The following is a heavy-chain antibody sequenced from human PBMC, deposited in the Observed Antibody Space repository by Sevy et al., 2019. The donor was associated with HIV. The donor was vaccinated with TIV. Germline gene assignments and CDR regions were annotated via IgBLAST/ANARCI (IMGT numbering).Heavy chain of an antibody. CDR1: GFTFSSYW. CDR2: IKQDGSEK. CDR3: ARDRITGTPTGDAFDI. V-gene: IGHV3-7*01. J-gene: IGHJ3*02. Sequence: GGSLRLSCAASGFTFSSYWMSWVRQAPGKGLEWVANIKQDGSEKYYVDSVKGRFTISRDNAKNSLYLQMNSLRAEDTAVYYFARDRITGTPTGDAFDIWGQGKMVTVSS. D-gene: IGHD1-7*01.